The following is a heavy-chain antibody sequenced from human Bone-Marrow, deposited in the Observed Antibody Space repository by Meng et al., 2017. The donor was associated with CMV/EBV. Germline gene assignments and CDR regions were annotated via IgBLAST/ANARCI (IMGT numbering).Heavy chain of an antibody. CDR1: GGTFSSYA. Sequence: ASVKVSCKASGGTFSSYAISWVRQAPGQGLEWMGIINPSGGSTSYAQKFQGRVTMTRDTSTSTVYMELSSLRAEDTAVYYCARDPSEAVAGGFNGDYGMDVWGQGTTVTVSS. J-gene: IGHJ6*02. CDR3: ARDPSEAVAGGFNGDYGMDV. CDR2: INPSGGST. V-gene: IGHV1-46*01. D-gene: IGHD6-19*01.